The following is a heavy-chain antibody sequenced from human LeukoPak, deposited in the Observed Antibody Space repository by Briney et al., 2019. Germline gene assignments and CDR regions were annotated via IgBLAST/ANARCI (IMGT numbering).Heavy chain of an antibody. Sequence: GGSLRLSCAASGFTFTDYYMSWIRQAPGKGLEWVSYITNSGTTIYYADSVKGRFTISRDNAKNSLYLQMNSLRAEDTAVYYCARDPDSRYCSGGSCYSDAFDIWGQGTMVTVSS. CDR2: ITNSGTTI. CDR3: ARDPDSRYCSGGSCYSDAFDI. J-gene: IGHJ3*02. CDR1: GFTFTDYY. D-gene: IGHD2-15*01. V-gene: IGHV3-11*01.